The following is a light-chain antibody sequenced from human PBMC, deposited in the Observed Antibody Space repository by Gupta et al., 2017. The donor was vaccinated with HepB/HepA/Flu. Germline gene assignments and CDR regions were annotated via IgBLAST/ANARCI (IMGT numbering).Light chain of an antibody. J-gene: IGKJ1*01. CDR3: QQYGSSPWT. Sequence: EIVLTQSPGTLSLSPGERATLSCRASQSVSSSQSVSSSSLAWYQQKPGQAPRLLIYGASNRATGIPDRFSGSGSGTDFTLTISRLEPEDFAVYYCQQYGSSPWTFGQGTKVEIK. V-gene: IGKV3-20*01. CDR1: QSVSSSQSVSSSS. CDR2: GAS.